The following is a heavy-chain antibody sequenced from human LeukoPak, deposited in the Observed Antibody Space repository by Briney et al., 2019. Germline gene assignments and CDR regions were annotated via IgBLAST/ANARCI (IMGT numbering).Heavy chain of an antibody. V-gene: IGHV4-34*01. D-gene: IGHD3-10*01. Sequence: SETLSLTCAVYGGSFSGYYWSWIRQPPGKGLEWIGEINHSGSTNYNPSLKSRVTISVDTSKNQFSLKLSSVTAADTAVYYCARASYYGSGSYFLANNWFDPWGQGTLVTVSS. CDR3: ARASYYGSGSYFLANNWFDP. CDR1: GGSFSGYY. CDR2: INHSGST. J-gene: IGHJ5*02.